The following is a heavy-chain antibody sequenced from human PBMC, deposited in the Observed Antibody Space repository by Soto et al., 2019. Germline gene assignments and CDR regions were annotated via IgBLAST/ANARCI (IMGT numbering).Heavy chain of an antibody. Sequence: QVQLVQSGAEVKKPGASVKVSCKASGYTFTSYGISWVRQAPGQGLEWMGWISAYNGNTNYAQKLQGRVTMTTDTSTSTXXXXXXXXXXXXTXXXXXXXXXXELLPGVADYWGQGTLVTVSS. CDR1: GYTFTSYG. CDR3: XXXXXELLPGVADY. CDR2: ISAYNGNT. V-gene: IGHV1-18*01. J-gene: IGHJ4*02. D-gene: IGHD1-26*01.